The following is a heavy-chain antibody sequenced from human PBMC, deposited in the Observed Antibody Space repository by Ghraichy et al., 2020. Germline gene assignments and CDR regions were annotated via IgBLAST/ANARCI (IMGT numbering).Heavy chain of an antibody. CDR2: IYHSGST. Sequence: GSLRLSCAVSGGSISSSNWWSWVRQPPGKGLEWIGEIYHSGSTNYNPSLKSRVTISVDKSKNQFSLKLSSVTAADTAVYYCARGDYYYYGMDVWGQGTTVTVSS. CDR3: ARGDYYYYGMDV. J-gene: IGHJ6*02. V-gene: IGHV4-4*02. CDR1: GGSISSSNW.